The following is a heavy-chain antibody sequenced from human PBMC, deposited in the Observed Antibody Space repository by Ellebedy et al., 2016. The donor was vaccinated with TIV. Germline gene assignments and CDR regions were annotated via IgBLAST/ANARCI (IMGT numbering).Heavy chain of an antibody. CDR2: FKSDGTSA. CDR1: GFTPTTYW. J-gene: IGHJ6*02. V-gene: IGHV3-74*03. CDR3: AREDSMVRRHATIYYFALDV. D-gene: IGHD4/OR15-4a*01. Sequence: GESLKISXEVSGFTPTTYWMHWVRQAPGQGPVWVSRFKSDGTSATYADSVKGRFTISRGDARNTMSLQMDSLTADDTAVYYCAREDSMVRRHATIYYFALDVWGPGTTVIVSS.